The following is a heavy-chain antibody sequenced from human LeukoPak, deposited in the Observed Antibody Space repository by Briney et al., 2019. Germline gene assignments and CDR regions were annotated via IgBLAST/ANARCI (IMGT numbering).Heavy chain of an antibody. D-gene: IGHD5-24*01. Sequence: GASVKVSCKASGGTFSSYTISWVRQAPGQGLEWMGRIIPILGIANYAQKFQGRVTITADKSTSTAYMELSSLRSEDTAVYYCARVGGRDGYNYHWGQGTLVTVSS. J-gene: IGHJ4*02. CDR1: GGTFSSYT. CDR2: IIPILGIA. CDR3: ARVGGRDGYNYH. V-gene: IGHV1-69*02.